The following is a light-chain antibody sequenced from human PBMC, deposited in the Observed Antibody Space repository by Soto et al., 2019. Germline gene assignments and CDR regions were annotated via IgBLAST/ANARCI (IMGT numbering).Light chain of an antibody. V-gene: IGKV1-16*02. CDR2: GAS. CDR1: QDISIH. Sequence: DIQMTQSPSSVSAYVGDRVTIACRASQDISIHLAWFQQKPGKAPKSLIFGASSLQSGVPSKFNGSGSVTDFTLTIDRQQPADFSTDYCQQYHNYPPSFGRGTKVEIK. CDR3: QQYHNYPPS. J-gene: IGKJ1*01.